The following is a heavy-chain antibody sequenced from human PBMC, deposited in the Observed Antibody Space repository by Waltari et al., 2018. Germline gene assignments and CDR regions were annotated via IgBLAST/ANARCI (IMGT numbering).Heavy chain of an antibody. CDR2: IYYSGST. V-gene: IGHV4-59*01. CDR3: ARAGPIAARSGKDYYYYYMDV. J-gene: IGHJ6*03. Sequence: QVQLQESGPGLVKPSETLSLTCTVAGGSISSYYWSWIRQPPGKGLEWIGYIYYSGSTNYNPSLKSRVTISVDTSKNQFSLKLSSVTAADTAVYYCARAGPIAARSGKDYYYYYMDVWGKGTTVTVSS. CDR1: GGSISSYY. D-gene: IGHD6-6*01.